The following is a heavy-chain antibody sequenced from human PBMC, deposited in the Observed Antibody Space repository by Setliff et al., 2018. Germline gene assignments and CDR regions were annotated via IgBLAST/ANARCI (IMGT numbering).Heavy chain of an antibody. Sequence: SETLSLTCTVSGGSINNYYWSWIRQPAGKGPEWIGHIYASWSTNYNPSLKSRVTISLDTSKNQFSLNLSSVTAADTAVYYCARVTGFLYIDVWGKGTTVTVSS. CDR1: GGSINNYY. CDR2: IYASWST. D-gene: IGHD3-3*01. J-gene: IGHJ6*03. CDR3: ARVTGFLYIDV. V-gene: IGHV4-4*07.